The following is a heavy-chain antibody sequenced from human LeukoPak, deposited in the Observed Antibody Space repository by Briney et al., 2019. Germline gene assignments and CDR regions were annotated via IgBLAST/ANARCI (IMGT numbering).Heavy chain of an antibody. D-gene: IGHD2-2*01. CDR1: GYNFTNYW. V-gene: IGHV5-51*01. J-gene: IGHJ3*02. CDR3: GRQPASAPGLETNGFDI. CDR2: IYPGDSDA. Sequence: PGESLKISCTGSGYNFTNYWIAWVRQMPGKGLEWMGIIYPGDSDARYSPSFQGQVTISADKSIRTAYLQWSSLKASDTAIYYCGRQPASAPGLETNGFDIWGQGTMVTVSS.